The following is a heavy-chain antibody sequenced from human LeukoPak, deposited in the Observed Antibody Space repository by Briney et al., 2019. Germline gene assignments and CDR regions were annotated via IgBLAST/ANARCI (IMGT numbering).Heavy chain of an antibody. V-gene: IGHV3-23*01. CDR1: GFTLSSYA. CDR2: ISGSGGST. Sequence: GGSLRLSCAASGFTLSSYAMSWVRQAPGKGLEWVSAISGSGGSTYYADSVKGRFTISRDHSKNTLYLQMNSLRAEDTAVYLCAKGKYFGWLYPVDYWGQGTLVTVSS. CDR3: AKGKYFGWLYPVDY. D-gene: IGHD3-9*01. J-gene: IGHJ4*02.